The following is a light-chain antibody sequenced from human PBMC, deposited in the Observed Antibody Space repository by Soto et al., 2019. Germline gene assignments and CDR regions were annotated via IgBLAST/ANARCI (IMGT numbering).Light chain of an antibody. CDR3: QQYNNWPPIT. J-gene: IGKJ5*01. CDR2: GAS. V-gene: IGKV3-15*01. CDR1: QSVSNNN. Sequence: ELVLTQSPGTLSLSPGERATLSCRSSQSVSNNNLAWYQQKPGQAPRLLIYGASTRATGIPARFSGSGSGTEFTLTISSLQSEDFAVYYCQQYNNWPPITFGQGTRLEIK.